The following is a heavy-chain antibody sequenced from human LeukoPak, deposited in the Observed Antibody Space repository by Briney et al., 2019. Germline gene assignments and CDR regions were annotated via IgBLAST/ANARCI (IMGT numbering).Heavy chain of an antibody. CDR3: ARELPTRYTIFDY. J-gene: IGHJ4*02. CDR1: RYTFTDYY. Sequence: ASVKVSCKASRYTFTDYYMHWVRQAPGQGLEWMGWINPNSGGTNYAQKFQGRVTMTRDTSISTAYMELSRLRSDDTAVYNCARELPTRYTIFDYWGQGTLVTVSS. D-gene: IGHD1-14*01. V-gene: IGHV1-2*02. CDR2: INPNSGGT.